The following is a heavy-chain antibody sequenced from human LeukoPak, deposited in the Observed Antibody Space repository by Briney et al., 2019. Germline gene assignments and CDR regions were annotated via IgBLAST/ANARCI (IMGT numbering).Heavy chain of an antibody. CDR3: ARGQGFDAFDI. CDR2: VDPEDGET. J-gene: IGHJ3*02. V-gene: IGHV1-69-2*01. CDR1: GYTFTDYY. D-gene: IGHD3-10*01. Sequence: GASVKVSCKASGYTFTDYYMHWVQQAPGKGLEWMGRVDPEDGETIYAEKFQGRVTITADTSTDTAYMELSSLRSEDTAVYYCARGQGFDAFDIWGQGTMVTVSS.